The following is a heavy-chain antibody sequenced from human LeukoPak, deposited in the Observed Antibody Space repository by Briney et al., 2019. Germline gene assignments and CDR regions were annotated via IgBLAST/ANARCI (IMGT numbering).Heavy chain of an antibody. CDR2: INPSNGGT. V-gene: IGHV1-2*02. Sequence: GASVKVSCKASEYSFNGYYSHWVRQAPGQGLEWMAWINPSNGGTNYAQKFQGRVAVTRDSSISTAYMELSRLRSDDTAVYFCARDAARVLDYWGQGTLVTVSS. J-gene: IGHJ4*02. CDR1: EYSFNGYY. D-gene: IGHD4/OR15-4a*01. CDR3: ARDAARVLDY.